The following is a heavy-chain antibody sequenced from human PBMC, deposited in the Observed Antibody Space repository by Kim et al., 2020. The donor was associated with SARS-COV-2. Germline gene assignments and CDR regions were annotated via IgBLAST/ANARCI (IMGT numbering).Heavy chain of an antibody. J-gene: IGHJ6*02. V-gene: IGHV1-69*13. CDR2: IIPISYTA. CDR3: ASRRDSITAISYSYYGMDV. D-gene: IGHD1-20*01. CDR1: GGTFSTYV. Sequence: SVKVSCKASGGTFSTYVISWVRQAPGQGLEWMGGIIPISYTANYAQEFQGRGTITADESTSTAYMELSSLRSEDTAVYYCASRRDSITAISYSYYGMDVWGQGTTVIVSS.